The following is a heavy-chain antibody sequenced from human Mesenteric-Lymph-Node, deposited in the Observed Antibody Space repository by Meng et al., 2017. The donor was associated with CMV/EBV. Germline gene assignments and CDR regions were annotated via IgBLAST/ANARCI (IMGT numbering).Heavy chain of an antibody. J-gene: IGHJ4*02. D-gene: IGHD2-15*01. CDR3: VREWSAFDY. CDR1: GGSISSYY. V-gene: IGHV4-59*01. Sequence: SETLSLTCTVSGGSISSYYWSWVRQPPGEGLEWIGYISYNGNTNYNPSLKSRVTISADTSKNQFSLKLSSVTAADTAVYYCVREWSAFDYWGQGRLVTVSS. CDR2: ISYNGNT.